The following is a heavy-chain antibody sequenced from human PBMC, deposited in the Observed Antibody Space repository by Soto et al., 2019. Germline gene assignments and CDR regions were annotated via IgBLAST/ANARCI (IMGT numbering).Heavy chain of an antibody. Sequence: QVQLQQWGAGLLKPSETLSLTCAVYGGSFSGYYWSWIRQPPGQGLAWIGEITHSGSTNYNPSLKSRVTISVDTSKNQFSLKLSSVTAADTAVYYCARGPRQWLVTTVVLYFQHWGQGTLVTVSS. D-gene: IGHD6-19*01. J-gene: IGHJ1*01. CDR1: GGSFSGYY. V-gene: IGHV4-34*01. CDR2: ITHSGST. CDR3: ARGPRQWLVTTVVLYFQH.